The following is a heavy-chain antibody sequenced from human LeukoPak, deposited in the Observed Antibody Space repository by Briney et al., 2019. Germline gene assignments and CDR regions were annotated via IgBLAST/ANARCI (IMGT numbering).Heavy chain of an antibody. V-gene: IGHV3-23*01. D-gene: IGHD3-10*01. CDR3: AKLTSGSGSSALFDY. Sequence: GGSLRLSCAASGFTFSSYAMSWVRQAPGKGLEWVSAISGSGGSTYYADSVKGRFTISRDSSKNTLYLQMNGLRAEDTAVYYCAKLTSGSGSSALFDYWGQGTLVTVSS. CDR1: GFTFSSYA. J-gene: IGHJ4*02. CDR2: ISGSGGST.